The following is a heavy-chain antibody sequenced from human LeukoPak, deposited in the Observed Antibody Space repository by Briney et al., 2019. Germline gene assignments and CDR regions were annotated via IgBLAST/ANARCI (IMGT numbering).Heavy chain of an antibody. CDR3: ARDDLGAVAAPFDY. V-gene: IGHV4-38-2*02. CDR2: IYHSGST. D-gene: IGHD6-19*01. Sequence: SETLSLTCAVSGYSISSGYYWGWIRQPPGKGLEWIGSIYHSGSTYYNPSLKSRVTISVDTSKNQFSLKLSSVTAADTAVYYRARDDLGAVAAPFDYWGQGTLVTVSS. J-gene: IGHJ4*02. CDR1: GYSISSGYY.